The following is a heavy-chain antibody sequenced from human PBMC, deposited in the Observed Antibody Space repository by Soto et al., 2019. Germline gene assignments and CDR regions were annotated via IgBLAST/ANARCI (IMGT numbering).Heavy chain of an antibody. D-gene: IGHD2-15*01. CDR1: GFTFSSYA. CDR3: AREGDIVVVVAATGEFDY. J-gene: IGHJ4*02. CDR2: ISGSGGST. V-gene: IGHV3-23*01. Sequence: QTGGSLRLSCAASGFTFSSYAMSWVRQAPGKGLEWASAISGSGGSTYYADSVKGRFTISRDNSKNTLYLQMNSLRAEDTAVYYCAREGDIVVVVAATGEFDYWGRGTLVTVSS.